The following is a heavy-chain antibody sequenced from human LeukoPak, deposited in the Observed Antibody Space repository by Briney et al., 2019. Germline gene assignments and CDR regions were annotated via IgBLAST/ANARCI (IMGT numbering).Heavy chain of an antibody. CDR3: GRGRAY. J-gene: IGHJ4*02. CDR1: GFTFSSYS. CDR2: ISSDSTTI. V-gene: IGHV3-48*02. Sequence: GGSLRLSCAASGFTFSSYSMNWVRQAPGKGLEWVSYISSDSTTIYYADSVKGRFTISRDNAKNSLYLQMNNLRDEDTAVYYCGRGRAYWGQGTLVSVSS.